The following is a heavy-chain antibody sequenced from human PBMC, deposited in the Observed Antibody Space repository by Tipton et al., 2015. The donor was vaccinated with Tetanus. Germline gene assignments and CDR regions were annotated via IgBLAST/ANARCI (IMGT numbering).Heavy chain of an antibody. J-gene: IGHJ4*02. V-gene: IGHV3-23*03. Sequence: SLRLSCAASGFTFSSYAMSWVRQAPGKGLEWVSVIYSGGSSTYYADSVKGRFTISRDNSKNTLYLQMNSLRAEDTAVYYCAKDYHPIVATHFFDYWGQGTLVTVSS. D-gene: IGHD5-12*01. CDR3: AKDYHPIVATHFFDY. CDR2: IYSGGSST. CDR1: GFTFSSYA.